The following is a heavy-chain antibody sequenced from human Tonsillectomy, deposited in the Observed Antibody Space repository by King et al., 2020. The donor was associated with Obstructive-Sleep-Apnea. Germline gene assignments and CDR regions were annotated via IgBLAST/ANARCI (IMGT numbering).Heavy chain of an antibody. V-gene: IGHV3-30*18. CDR2: ISDDGSKT. D-gene: IGHD3-22*01. CDR3: AKEERYYDSSGYYTDSYDY. J-gene: IGHJ4*02. Sequence: VQLVESGGGVVQPGRSLRLSCAASGFTFSYYGMHWVRQAPGKGLEGVAVISDDGSKTYYADSVKGRFTISRDNSKNTLYLQMNSLRAEDTAVYYCAKEERYYDSSGYYTDSYDYWGQGSLVTVSS. CDR1: GFTFSYYG.